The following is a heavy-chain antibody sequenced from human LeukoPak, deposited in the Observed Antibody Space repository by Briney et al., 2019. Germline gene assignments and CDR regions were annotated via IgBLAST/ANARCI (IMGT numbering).Heavy chain of an antibody. CDR1: GFTFSSYS. J-gene: IGHJ4*02. D-gene: IGHD6-19*01. CDR3: ARGIAVAGGNFDY. Sequence: PGGSLRLSCAAAGFTFSSYSMNLVRQAPGKGLEWVSSISSSSSYIYYADSVKGRFTISRDNAKNSLYLQMNSLRAEDTAVYYCARGIAVAGGNFDYWGQGTLVTVSS. V-gene: IGHV3-21*01. CDR2: ISSSSSYI.